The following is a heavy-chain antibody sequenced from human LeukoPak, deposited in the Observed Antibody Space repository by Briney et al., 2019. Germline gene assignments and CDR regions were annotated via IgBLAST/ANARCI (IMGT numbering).Heavy chain of an antibody. D-gene: IGHD3-3*01. CDR3: ARGRFLEWLRPFDY. CDR2: INHSGST. Sequence: SETLSLTCAAYGGSFSGYYWSWIRQPPGKGLEWIGEINHSGSTNYNPSLKSRVTISVDTSKNQFSLKLSSVTAADTAVYYCARGRFLEWLRPFDYWGQGTLVAVSS. J-gene: IGHJ4*02. CDR1: GGSFSGYY. V-gene: IGHV4-34*01.